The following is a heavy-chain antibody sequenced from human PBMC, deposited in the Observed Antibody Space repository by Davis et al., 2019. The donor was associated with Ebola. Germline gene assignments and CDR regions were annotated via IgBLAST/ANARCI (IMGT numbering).Heavy chain of an antibody. D-gene: IGHD6-19*01. CDR2: IYSVGST. Sequence: GESLKISCAASGFTVSSNYMSWVRQAPGKGLECVSVIYSVGSTYYADSVKGRFTISRDNSKNTLYLQMNSLRAEDTAVYYCARGYSSGWTFSFDIWGQGTMVTVSS. CDR3: ARGYSSGWTFSFDI. CDR1: GFTVSSNY. V-gene: IGHV3-66*01. J-gene: IGHJ3*02.